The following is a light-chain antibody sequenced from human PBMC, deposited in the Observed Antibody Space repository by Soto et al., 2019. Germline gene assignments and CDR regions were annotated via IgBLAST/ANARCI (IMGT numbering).Light chain of an antibody. CDR3: HQRNQ. CDR2: DAS. CDR1: QTVGRY. V-gene: IGKV3-11*01. J-gene: IGKJ5*01. Sequence: EIVLTQSPATLSLSPGDRVTLSCRASQTVGRYLSWYQHSPGQGPRLLVYDASNRATGIPARYSGSRSGTDFTLTISSVEPEDFAMYYCHQRNQFGQGTRLEIK.